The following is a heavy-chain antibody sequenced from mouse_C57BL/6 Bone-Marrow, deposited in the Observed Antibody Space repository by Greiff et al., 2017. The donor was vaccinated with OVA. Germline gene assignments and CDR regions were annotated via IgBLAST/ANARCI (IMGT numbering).Heavy chain of an antibody. V-gene: IGHV1-19*01. D-gene: IGHD1-1*01. J-gene: IGHJ1*03. CDR3: ARFCYGSSYGYFDV. Sequence: EVQLQESGPVLVKPGASVKMSCKASGYTFTDYYMNWVKQSHGKSLEWIGVINPYNGGTSYNQKFKGKATLTVDKSSSTAYMELNSLTSEDSAVYYCARFCYGSSYGYFDVWGTGTTVTVSS. CDR2: INPYNGGT. CDR1: GYTFTDYY.